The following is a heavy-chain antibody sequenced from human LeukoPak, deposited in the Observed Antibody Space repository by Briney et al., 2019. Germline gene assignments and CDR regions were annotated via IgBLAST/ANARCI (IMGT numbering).Heavy chain of an antibody. CDR1: GFTFSSYW. J-gene: IGHJ4*02. CDR3: AKDPTDFDSSGQTYFDY. Sequence: GGSLRLSCAASGFTFSSYWMHWVRQAPGKGLVWVSRINSAGSSTSYADSVKGRFTISRDNAKNTLYLQMTSLRAEDTAVYYCAKDPTDFDSSGQTYFDYWGQGTLVTVSS. D-gene: IGHD3-22*01. CDR2: INSAGSST. V-gene: IGHV3-74*01.